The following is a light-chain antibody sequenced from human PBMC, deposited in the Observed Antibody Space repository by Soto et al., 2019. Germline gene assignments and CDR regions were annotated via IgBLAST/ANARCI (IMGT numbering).Light chain of an antibody. CDR3: QQYNSYSRT. CDR2: KAS. J-gene: IGKJ1*01. CDR1: QSISSW. Sequence: DIQMTQSPSTLSASVGDRVTLTCRASQSISSWLAWYQQKPGKAPKRLIYKASSLESGVPSRFSGSGSGTEFTITISSLQPDDFATYYCQQYNSYSRTFGQGTKVDIK. V-gene: IGKV1-5*03.